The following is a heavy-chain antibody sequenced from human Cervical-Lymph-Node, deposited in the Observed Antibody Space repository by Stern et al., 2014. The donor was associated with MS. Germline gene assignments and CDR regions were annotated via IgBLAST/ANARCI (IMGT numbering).Heavy chain of an antibody. CDR2: ISNSGFST. CDR1: GFTFSSNA. CDR3: ARDFYIAVVPVAFFDN. Sequence: EMQLVESGGGLVQPGGSLRLSCAASGFTFSSNAMSWVRQAPGRGLEWVSSISNSGFSTYYADSVKGRFTISRDNSENTQYLQMNSLRAEDTAVYYCARDFYIAVVPVAFFDNWGQGTLVTVSS. D-gene: IGHD2-2*01. J-gene: IGHJ4*02. V-gene: IGHV3-23*04.